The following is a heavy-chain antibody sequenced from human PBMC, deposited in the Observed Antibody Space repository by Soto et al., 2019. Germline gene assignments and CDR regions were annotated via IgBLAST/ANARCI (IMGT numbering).Heavy chain of an antibody. D-gene: IGHD2-2*01. J-gene: IGHJ6*02. CDR3: ARLGEDIVVVPAAPTHYYGMDV. CDR1: GGSSSSYD. CDR2: IYYSGST. V-gene: IGHV4-59*08. Sequence: PSETLSLTCTVSGGSSSSYDWSWIRQPPGKGLEWIGYIYYSGSTNYNPSLKSRVTISVDTSKNQFSLKLSSVTAADTAVYYCARLGEDIVVVPAAPTHYYGMDVWGQGTTVTVSS.